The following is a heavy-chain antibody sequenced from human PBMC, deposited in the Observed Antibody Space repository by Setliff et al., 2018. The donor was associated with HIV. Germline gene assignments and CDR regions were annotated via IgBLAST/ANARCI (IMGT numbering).Heavy chain of an antibody. V-gene: IGHV3-48*03. Sequence: GGSLRLSCAASGFTFRNYNFNWVRQAPGRGLEWVSSISIGSGATIYYAESVQGRFTVSRDNSKNSLYLQMNSLRVEDTAVYYCARDYLYYNLYNGSPVYGMDVWGQGTTVTVSS. CDR3: ARDYLYYNLYNGSPVYGMDV. J-gene: IGHJ6*02. CDR1: GFTFRNYN. D-gene: IGHD3-3*01. CDR2: ISIGSGATI.